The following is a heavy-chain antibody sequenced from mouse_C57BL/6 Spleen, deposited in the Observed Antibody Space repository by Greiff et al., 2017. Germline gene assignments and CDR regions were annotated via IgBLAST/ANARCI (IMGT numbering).Heavy chain of an antibody. Sequence: VKLMESGPELVKPGASVKIFCKASGYAFSSSWMNWVKQRPGKGLEWIGRIYPGDGDTNYNGKFKGKATLTADKSSSTAYMQLSSLTSEDSAVYFCASYDYDRNYYAMDYWGQGTSVTVSS. CDR1: GYAFSSSW. V-gene: IGHV1-82*01. D-gene: IGHD2-4*01. CDR2: IYPGDGDT. J-gene: IGHJ4*01. CDR3: ASYDYDRNYYAMDY.